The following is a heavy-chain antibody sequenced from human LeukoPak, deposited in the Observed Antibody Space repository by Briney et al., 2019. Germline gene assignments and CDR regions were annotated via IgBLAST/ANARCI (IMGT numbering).Heavy chain of an antibody. V-gene: IGHV4-30-4*08. J-gene: IGHJ4*02. Sequence: SETLSLTCTVSGGSISSSSYYWGWIRQPPGKGLEWIGYIYYSGSTYYNPSLKSRVTISVDTSKNQFSLKLSSVTAADTAVYYCARDVGGYYIDYWGQGTLVTVSS. CDR3: ARDVGGYYIDY. CDR2: IYYSGST. D-gene: IGHD3-3*01. CDR1: GGSISSSSYY.